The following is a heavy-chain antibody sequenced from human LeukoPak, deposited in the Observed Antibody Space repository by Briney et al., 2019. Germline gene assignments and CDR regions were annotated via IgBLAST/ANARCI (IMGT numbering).Heavy chain of an antibody. V-gene: IGHV3-23*01. CDR2: ISGSGGST. CDR1: GFTFSSYA. Sequence: GGSLRLSCAASGFTFSSYAISWVRQAPGKGLEWVSTISGSGGSTYYADSVKGRFTISRDNSKNTLYLQMISLRAEDTAVYYCAKNGPLRFYYFDYWGQGTLVTVSS. J-gene: IGHJ4*02. CDR3: AKNGPLRFYYFDY. D-gene: IGHD3-3*01.